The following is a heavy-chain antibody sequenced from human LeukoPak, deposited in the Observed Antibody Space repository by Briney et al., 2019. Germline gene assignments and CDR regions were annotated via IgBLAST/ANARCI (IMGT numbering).Heavy chain of an antibody. CDR1: GGSISSYY. V-gene: IGHV4-4*07. Sequence: PSETLSLTCTVSGGSISSYYRSWIRQPAGKGLEWIGRIYTSGSTNYNPSLKSRVTMSVDTSKNQFSLKLSSVTAADTAVYYCARDPASTYYDILTGSKTYYYYYGMDVWDQGTTVTVSS. D-gene: IGHD3-9*01. CDR2: IYTSGST. J-gene: IGHJ6*02. CDR3: ARDPASTYYDILTGSKTYYYYYGMDV.